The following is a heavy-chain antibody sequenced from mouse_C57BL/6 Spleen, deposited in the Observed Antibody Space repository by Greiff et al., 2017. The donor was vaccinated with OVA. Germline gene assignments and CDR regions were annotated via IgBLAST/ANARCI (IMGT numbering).Heavy chain of an antibody. J-gene: IGHJ4*01. CDR1: GYTFTSYW. CDR3: AMPRGYYYAMDY. V-gene: IGHV1-50*01. Sequence: VQLQQPGAELVKPGASVKLSCKASGYTFTSYWMQWVKQRPGQGLEWIGEIDPSDSYTNYNQKFKGKATLTVDTSSSTAYMQLSSLTSEDSAVYYCAMPRGYYYAMDYWGQGTSVTVSS. CDR2: IDPSDSYT. D-gene: IGHD6-1*01.